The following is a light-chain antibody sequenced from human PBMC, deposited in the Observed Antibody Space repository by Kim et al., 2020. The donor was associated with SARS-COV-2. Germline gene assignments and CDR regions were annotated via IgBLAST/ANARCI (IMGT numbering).Light chain of an antibody. CDR2: DAS. J-gene: IGKJ2*01. CDR3: PQYYTWPYT. V-gene: IGKV3-15*01. CDR1: RSVSST. Sequence: SVSPGDSALHSCRASRSVSSTVAWYQQKPGQPPRLLLFDASSRATGTPARFSGSESGTEFTLTINSLQSEDFAVYFCPQYYTWPYTFGQGTKLEI.